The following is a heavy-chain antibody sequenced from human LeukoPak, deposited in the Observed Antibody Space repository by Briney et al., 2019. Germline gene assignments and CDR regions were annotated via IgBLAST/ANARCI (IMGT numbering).Heavy chain of an antibody. J-gene: IGHJ4*02. D-gene: IGHD3-22*01. CDR2: ISSDTSYI. CDR1: GFTFSSHS. V-gene: IGHV3-21*01. CDR3: ARRESGLGGYFGY. Sequence: GGSLRLSCAASGFTFSSHSMNWVRQAPGRGLEWVSSISSDTSYIYYADSVKGRFTISRDNAKNSLYLQMNSLRAEDTAVYYCARRESGLGGYFGYWGQGTLVTVSS.